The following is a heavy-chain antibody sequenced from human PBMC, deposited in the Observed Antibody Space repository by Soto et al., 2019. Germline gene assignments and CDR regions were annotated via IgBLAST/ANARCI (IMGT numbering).Heavy chain of an antibody. V-gene: IGHV4-31*03. CDR1: GASISSGGYY. CDR2: IYYTGSA. CDR3: ARVSTVTTGVYYGMDV. Sequence: SETLSLTCPVSGASISSGGYYWSWLRQHPGKGLEWIGYIYYTGSAYYNPSLTSRVTISVATSKNQFSLKLSSVTAADPAVYYCARVSTVTTGVYYGMDVWGQGTTVTVSS. D-gene: IGHD4-17*01. J-gene: IGHJ6*02.